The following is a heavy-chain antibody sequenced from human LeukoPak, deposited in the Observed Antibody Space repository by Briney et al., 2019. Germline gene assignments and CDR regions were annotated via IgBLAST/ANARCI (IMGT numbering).Heavy chain of an antibody. CDR3: ARDYYGDYEADH. J-gene: IGHJ4*02. D-gene: IGHD4-17*01. CDR1: GGSISSSSYY. CDR2: IYYIGST. V-gene: IGHV4-39*07. Sequence: SETLSLTCTVSGGSISSSSYYWGWIRQPPGKGLEWIGNIYYIGSTYYNPSLKSRVTISVDTSKNQFSLKLSSVTAADTAIYYCARDYYGDYEADHWGQGTLVTVSS.